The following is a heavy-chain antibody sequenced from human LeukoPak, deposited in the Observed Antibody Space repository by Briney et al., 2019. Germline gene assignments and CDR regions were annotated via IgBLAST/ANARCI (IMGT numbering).Heavy chain of an antibody. J-gene: IGHJ5*02. V-gene: IGHV4-61*02. CDR2: IYTSGST. D-gene: IGHD6-19*01. Sequence: SETLSLTCTVSGGSISNGSYYWSWIRQPAGKGLEWIGRIYTSGSTNYNPSLKSRVTISVDTSKNQFSLKLSSVTAADTAVYYCARDFGYSSGFDPWGQGTLVTVSS. CDR3: ARDFGYSSGFDP. CDR1: GGSISNGSYY.